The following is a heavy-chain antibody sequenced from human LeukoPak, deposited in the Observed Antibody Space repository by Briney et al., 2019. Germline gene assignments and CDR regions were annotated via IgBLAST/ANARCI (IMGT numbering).Heavy chain of an antibody. CDR2: IYYSGST. CDR3: ARHESLTEEVDV. Sequence: PSETLSLTCTVSGGSISSSSYYWGWVRQPPGKGLEWIGSIYYSGSTYYNPSLKSRVTISVDTSKNQFSLKLSSVTAADTAVYYCARHESLTEEVDVWGKGTTVTVSS. V-gene: IGHV4-39*01. CDR1: GGSISSSSYY. D-gene: IGHD3-16*01. J-gene: IGHJ6*04.